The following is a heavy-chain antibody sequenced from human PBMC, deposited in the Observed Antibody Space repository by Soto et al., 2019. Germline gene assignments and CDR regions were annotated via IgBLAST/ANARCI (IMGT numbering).Heavy chain of an antibody. D-gene: IGHD1-26*01. J-gene: IGHJ5*02. CDR2: IVVGNGNT. CDR1: GFTFTSSA. V-gene: IGHV1-58*01. CDR3: AAGPYSGSYYWFDP. Sequence: ASVKVSCKASGFTFTSSAVQWVRQARGQRHEWIGWIVVGNGNTNYAQKFQERVTITRDMSTSTAYVELSSLRSEDTAVYYCAAGPYSGSYYWFDPWGQGTLVTVSS.